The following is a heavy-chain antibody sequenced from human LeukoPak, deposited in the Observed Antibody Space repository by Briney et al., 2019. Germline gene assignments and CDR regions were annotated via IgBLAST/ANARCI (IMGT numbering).Heavy chain of an antibody. CDR1: GFTVSSNY. J-gene: IGHJ6*03. CDR2: IYSGGST. V-gene: IGHV3-66*02. Sequence: PGGSLRLSCAASGFTVSSNYMSWVRQAPGKGLEWVSVIYSGGSTYYADSVKGRFTISRDNSKNTLYLQMNNLRAEDTAVYYCARNVPYYYYMDVWGKGTTVTVSS. CDR3: ARNVPYYYYMDV. D-gene: IGHD2-2*01.